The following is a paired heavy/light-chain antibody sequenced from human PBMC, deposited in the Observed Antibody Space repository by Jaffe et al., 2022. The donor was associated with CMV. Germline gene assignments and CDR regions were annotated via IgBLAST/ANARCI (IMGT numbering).Heavy chain of an antibody. J-gene: IGHJ5*02. Sequence: QLQLQESGPGLVQPSETLSLTCTLSGGSMRSTSNYWGWIRQPPGKDLEWIGSVYDSGSAYYNPSLSSRVTISIVTSKNQFSLKVRSVTAADTAVYYCARHITPWGRGTLVTVSS. D-gene: IGHD3-10*01. CDR3: ARHITP. V-gene: IGHV4-39*01. CDR1: GGSMRSTSNY. CDR2: VYDSGSA.
Light chain of an antibody. CDR3: QHYNNWPPRLS. CDR2: GAS. CDR1: QSDTSN. V-gene: IGKV3-15*01. Sequence: EVVMTQSPAALSLSPGETATLSCRASQSDTSNVAWYQQKPGQAPRLLVHGASTRATGVPDRFSGSWSGTEFTLTITSLQSEDFAIYFCQHYNNWPPRLSFGGGTKIDIK. J-gene: IGKJ4*01.